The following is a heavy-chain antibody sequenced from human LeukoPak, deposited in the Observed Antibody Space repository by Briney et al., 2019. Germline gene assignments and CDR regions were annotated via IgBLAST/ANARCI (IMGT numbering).Heavy chain of an antibody. J-gene: IGHJ3*02. CDR1: GGSISSYY. CDR2: IDYRGST. D-gene: IGHD5-18*01. CDR3: ARSRSGYSYDYAAFDI. Sequence: TLSLTCTVSGGSISSYYWSWIRQPPGKGLEWVAYIDYRGSTTYNPSLKRRVTISVDTSRNQFSLKLSSVTAADTAVYYCARSRSGYSYDYAAFDIWGQGTMVTVSS. V-gene: IGHV4-59*01.